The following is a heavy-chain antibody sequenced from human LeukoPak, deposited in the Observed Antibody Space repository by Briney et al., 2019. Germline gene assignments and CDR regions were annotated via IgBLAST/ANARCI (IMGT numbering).Heavy chain of an antibody. CDR1: GDSVSSNNAA. J-gene: IGHJ4*02. CDR3: ARGTGDSCKD. D-gene: IGHD3-22*01. CDR2: TYYRSHWVY. V-gene: IGHV6-1*01. Sequence: SQTLSLTCAISGDSVSSNNAAWNWIRQSPSRGLEWLGRTYYRSHWVYDYAGSVKGRITVNPDTSKNQFSLQLNSVTPEDTAVYYCARGTGDSCKDWGLGTLVTVSS.